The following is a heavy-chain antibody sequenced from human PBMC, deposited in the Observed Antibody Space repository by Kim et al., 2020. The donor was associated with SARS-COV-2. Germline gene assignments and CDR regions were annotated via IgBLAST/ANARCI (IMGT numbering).Heavy chain of an antibody. D-gene: IGHD1-7*01. J-gene: IGHJ6*02. Sequence: GYAQKFQGRVTKTRNTPISTAYMELSSLRSEDTAVYYCARETRDYYFGMGVWGQGTTVTVSS. V-gene: IGHV1-8*01. CDR3: ARETRDYYFGMGV.